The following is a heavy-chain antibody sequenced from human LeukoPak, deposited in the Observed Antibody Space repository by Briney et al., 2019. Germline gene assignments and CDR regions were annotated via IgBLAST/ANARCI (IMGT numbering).Heavy chain of an antibody. J-gene: IGHJ4*02. V-gene: IGHV5-51*01. CDR1: GYSFNTYW. CDR2: IYPDDSET. Sequence: GESLKISCQGSGYSFNTYWIAWVRQVSGKGLEWVGIIYPDDSETRYSPSFQGQVTISADKSISTAYLQWSSLKASDTAMYYCARTFDSGYDQPVDYWGQGTLVTVSS. D-gene: IGHD5-12*01. CDR3: ARTFDSGYDQPVDY.